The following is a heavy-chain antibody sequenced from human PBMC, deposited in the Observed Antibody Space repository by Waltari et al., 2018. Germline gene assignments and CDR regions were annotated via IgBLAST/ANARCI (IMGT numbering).Heavy chain of an antibody. CDR1: GFPFSQAW. Sequence: EVQLVESGGHLVKLGGSLRLSCVASGFPFSQAWMNWVRQVPGKGLEWVGRIKRQTDGGTADYGAPVKGKFTISRDDSKNTLFLQINSLTTEDTGVYYCTTDRYIRGDFWGQGTRVTVSS. J-gene: IGHJ4*02. V-gene: IGHV3-15*07. CDR2: IKRQTDGGTA. CDR3: TTDRYIRGDF. D-gene: IGHD3-3*02.